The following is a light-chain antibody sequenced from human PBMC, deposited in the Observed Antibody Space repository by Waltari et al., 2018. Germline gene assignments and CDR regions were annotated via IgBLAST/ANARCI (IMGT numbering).Light chain of an antibody. CDR3: QHYVRLPAT. CDR2: HTS. J-gene: IGKJ1*01. CDR1: QSIVKY. Sequence: EIMLTQSPGTLSLSQGDRATLSCKASQSIVKYLAWYQQKPGQAPRLLIYHTSIRATGIPDRFSGSGSETDFSLTISRLEPEDFAVYYCQHYVRLPATFGQGTNVEIK. V-gene: IGKV3-20*01.